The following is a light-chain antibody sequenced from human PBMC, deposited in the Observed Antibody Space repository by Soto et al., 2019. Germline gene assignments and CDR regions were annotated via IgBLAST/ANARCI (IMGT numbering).Light chain of an antibody. J-gene: IGKJ4*01. CDR2: GAY. CDR1: QSISSGY. V-gene: IGKV3-20*01. CDR3: RQYGGSPLVT. Sequence: ETVLTQSPGTLSLSPGERATLSCRASQSISSGYLAWYQQRPGQAPRLLISGAYNRATGIPDRFSGSGSGTDFTLTISRLEPEDFAVYYCRQYGGSPLVTFGGGTKVEIK.